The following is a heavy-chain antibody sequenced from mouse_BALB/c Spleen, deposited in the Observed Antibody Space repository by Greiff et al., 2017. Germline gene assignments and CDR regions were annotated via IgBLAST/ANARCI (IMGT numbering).Heavy chain of an antibody. CDR2: IWSGGST. CDR1: GFSLTSYG. V-gene: IGHV2-2*02. J-gene: IGHJ4*01. D-gene: IGHD2-10*01. Sequence: VKLMESGPGLVQPSQSLSITCTVSGFSLTSYGVHWVRQSPGKGLEWLGVIWSGGSTDYNAAFISRLSISKDNSKSQVFFKMNSLQANDTAIYYCARNLLLDPYYYAMDYWGQGTSVTVSS. CDR3: ARNLLLDPYYYAMDY.